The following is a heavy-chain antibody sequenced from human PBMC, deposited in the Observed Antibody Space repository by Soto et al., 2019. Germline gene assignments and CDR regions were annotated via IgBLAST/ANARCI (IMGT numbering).Heavy chain of an antibody. CDR2: IWSDGSNK. D-gene: IGHD6-19*01. Sequence: QVQLVESGGGVVQPGRSLRLSCAAAGFTFSTHAMHWVRQAPGKGLEWVAFIWSDGSNKYYADSVKGRATISRDNSTRTVDLQMNSLRAEDTAVYYCARDPPGSGWAFDYWGQGTLVTVSS. J-gene: IGHJ4*02. CDR3: ARDPPGSGWAFDY. CDR1: GFTFSTHA. V-gene: IGHV3-33*01.